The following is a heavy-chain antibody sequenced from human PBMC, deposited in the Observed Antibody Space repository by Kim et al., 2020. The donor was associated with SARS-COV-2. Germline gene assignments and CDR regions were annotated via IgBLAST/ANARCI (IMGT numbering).Heavy chain of an antibody. Sequence: ASVKVSCKASGYTFTSYGISWVRQAPGQGLEWMGWISAYNGNTNYAQKLQGRVTMTTDTSTSTAYMELRSLRSDDTAVYYCASHSFGVVPFDYWGQGTLVTVSS. CDR2: ISAYNGNT. J-gene: IGHJ4*02. D-gene: IGHD3-3*01. V-gene: IGHV1-18*04. CDR1: GYTFTSYG. CDR3: ASHSFGVVPFDY.